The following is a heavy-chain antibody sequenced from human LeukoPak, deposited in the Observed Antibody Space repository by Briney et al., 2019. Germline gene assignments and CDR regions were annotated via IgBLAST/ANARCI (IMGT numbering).Heavy chain of an antibody. CDR1: GFTFSSFA. D-gene: IGHD3/OR15-3a*01. CDR3: AQGGHGGGLVLLASSYFDF. CDR2: IGGSGTSA. J-gene: IGHJ4*02. Sequence: GGSLRLSCAASGFTFSSFAMSWVRQAPGKGLEWVSVIGGSGTSAYYADSVEGRFTISRDNSKNTLYLQMNNLRVEDTAVYYCAQGGHGGGLVLLASSYFDFWGQGILVTVSS. V-gene: IGHV3-23*01.